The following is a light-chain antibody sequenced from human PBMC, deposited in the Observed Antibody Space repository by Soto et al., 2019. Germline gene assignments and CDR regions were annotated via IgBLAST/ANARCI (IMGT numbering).Light chain of an antibody. Sequence: IQMTQSPSSLSASVGDRVTITCRASQSISSYLNRYQQKPGKAPKLLIYAASSLQSGVPSRFSGSGSGTDFTLTIGSLQPEDFATYYCQQSYSTPPSFGQGTKLEIK. J-gene: IGKJ2*01. CDR2: AAS. V-gene: IGKV1-39*01. CDR1: QSISSY. CDR3: QQSYSTPPS.